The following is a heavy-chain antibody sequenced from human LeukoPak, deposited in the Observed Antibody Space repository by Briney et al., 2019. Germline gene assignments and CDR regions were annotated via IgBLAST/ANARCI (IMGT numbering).Heavy chain of an antibody. CDR1: GFTFRRYA. CDR3: ARDSSDY. V-gene: IGHV3-30-3*01. Sequence: GGSLRLSCAVSGFTFRRYAMHWVRQAPGKGLEWVAVISYDGSKKADSVKGRFTISRDNSKNTLYLQMTSLRAEDTAVYYCARDSSDYWGQGTLVTVSS. J-gene: IGHJ4*02. CDR2: ISYDGSKK.